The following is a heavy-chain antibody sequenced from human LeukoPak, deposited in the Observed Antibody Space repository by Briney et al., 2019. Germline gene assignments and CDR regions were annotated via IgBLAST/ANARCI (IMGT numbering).Heavy chain of an antibody. CDR2: MNPNSGNT. CDR3: ARRGYIWNDLYYYYGMDV. D-gene: IGHD1-1*01. CDR1: GYTFTSYD. J-gene: IGHJ6*02. Sequence: GASVKVSCKASGYTFTSYDINWVRQATGQGLEWMGWMNPNSGNTGYAQKFQGRVTMTRNTSISTAYMELSSLRSEDTAVYYCARRGYIWNDLYYYYGMDVWGQGTTVTVSS. V-gene: IGHV1-8*01.